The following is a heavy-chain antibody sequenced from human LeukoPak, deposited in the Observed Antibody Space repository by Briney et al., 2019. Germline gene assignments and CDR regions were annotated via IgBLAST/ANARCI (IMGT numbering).Heavy chain of an antibody. CDR1: GFTFSSYT. Sequence: GSLRLSCAASGFTFSSYTMNWVRQAPGKGLEWIGDIYYSGYTNYNPSLKSRVTISVDTSKNQFSLKLRSVTAADTAVYYCARETSQKGAHYMDVWGKGTTVTISS. CDR2: IYYSGYT. D-gene: IGHD3-16*01. V-gene: IGHV4-59*01. CDR3: ARETSQKGAHYMDV. J-gene: IGHJ6*03.